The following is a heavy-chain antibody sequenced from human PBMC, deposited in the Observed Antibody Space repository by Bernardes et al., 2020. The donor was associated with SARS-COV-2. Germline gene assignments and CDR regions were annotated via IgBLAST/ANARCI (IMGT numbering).Heavy chain of an antibody. CDR3: ASSPYNWNYHFDY. Sequence: SETLSLTCTVSGVSMTRSSYYWGWIRQPPGKGLEWIGTIYYSGSTYYSPSLKSRVTLSVDTSRNQFSLRPKSVTAADTAVYYCASSPYNWNYHFDYWGQGTLAAVSS. CDR2: IYYSGST. D-gene: IGHD1-7*01. V-gene: IGHV4-39*01. J-gene: IGHJ4*02. CDR1: GVSMTRSSYY.